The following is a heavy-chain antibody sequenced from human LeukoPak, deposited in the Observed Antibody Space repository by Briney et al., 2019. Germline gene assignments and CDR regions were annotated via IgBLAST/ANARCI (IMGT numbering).Heavy chain of an antibody. V-gene: IGHV4-59*01. Sequence: SETLSLTCTVSGGSISSYYWSWIRQPPGKGLEWIGYIYYSGSTNYNPSLKSRVTISVDTSKNQFSLKLSSVTAADTAVYYCARSPRITMIVVVTPGAFDIWGQGTMVTVSS. CDR2: IYYSGST. CDR3: ARSPRITMIVVVTPGAFDI. D-gene: IGHD3-22*01. J-gene: IGHJ3*02. CDR1: GGSISSYY.